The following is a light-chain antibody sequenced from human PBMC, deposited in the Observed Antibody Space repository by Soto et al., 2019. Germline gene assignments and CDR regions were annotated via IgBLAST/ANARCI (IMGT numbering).Light chain of an antibody. CDR2: GAF. V-gene: IGKV3-20*01. CDR3: QQYGSSPRT. J-gene: IGKJ1*01. Sequence: EIVLTPSPGTLSLSPGERATLSCRASQGVSGNFLAWYQQKPGQAPWLLIYGAFNRATGIPDRFSGSGSGTDFTLTISRLEPEDFAVYYCQQYGSSPRTFGQGTKVDIK. CDR1: QGVSGNF.